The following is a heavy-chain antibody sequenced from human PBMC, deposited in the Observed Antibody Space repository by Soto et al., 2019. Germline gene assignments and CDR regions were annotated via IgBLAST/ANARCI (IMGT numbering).Heavy chain of an antibody. D-gene: IGHD3-3*01. CDR2: ISDSGVTT. CDR1: GFTFSSYA. Sequence: EVQLLQSGGGLVQPGGSLRLSCGGSGFTFSSYAMTWVRQAPGKGLEWVSAISDSGVTTYYSDSVKGRFTISRDNAKHTLFLQMNSLRAEDTAIYYCATDQGTIFPPLHYYGMDVWGQGTTVTVSS. J-gene: IGHJ6*02. CDR3: ATDQGTIFPPLHYYGMDV. V-gene: IGHV3-23*01.